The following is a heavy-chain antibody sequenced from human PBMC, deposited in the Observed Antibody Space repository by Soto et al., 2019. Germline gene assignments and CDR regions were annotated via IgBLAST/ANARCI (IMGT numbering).Heavy chain of an antibody. CDR3: AGPGGWFGELAYYYYYMDV. J-gene: IGHJ6*03. CDR1: GYTFTGYY. CDR2: INPNGGST. Sequence: ASVKVSCKASGYTFTGYYMHWVRQAPGQGLEWMGWINPNGGSTSYAQKFQGRVTMTRDTSMSTAYMELSSLRSEDTAVYYCAGPGGWFGELAYYYYYMDVWGKGTTVTVSS. V-gene: IGHV1-2*02. D-gene: IGHD3-10*01.